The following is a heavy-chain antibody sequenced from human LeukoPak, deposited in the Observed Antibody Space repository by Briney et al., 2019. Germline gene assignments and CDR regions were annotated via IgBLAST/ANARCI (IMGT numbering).Heavy chain of an antibody. J-gene: IGHJ3*02. V-gene: IGHV5-51*01. CDR3: ARPSSAGSYVDAFDI. Sequence: GESLKISCKGSGYSFTSYWISWVRQMPGKGLEWMGIIYPGDSDTRYSPSFQGQVTISADKSISTAYLQWGSLKASDTAMYYCARPSSAGSYVDAFDIWGQGTMVTVSS. CDR1: GYSFTSYW. CDR2: IYPGDSDT. D-gene: IGHD2-15*01.